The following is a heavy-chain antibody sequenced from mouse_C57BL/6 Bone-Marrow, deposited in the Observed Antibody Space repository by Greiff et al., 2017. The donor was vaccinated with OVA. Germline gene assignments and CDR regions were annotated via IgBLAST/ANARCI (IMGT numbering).Heavy chain of an antibody. Sequence: DVKLQESGAELVRPGASVKLSCTASGFNIKDDYMHWVKQRPEQGLEWIGWIDPENGDTEYASKFQGKATITADTSSNTAYLQLSSLTSEDTAVYYYGSSYGGYWGQGTTLTVSS. CDR3: GSSYGGY. V-gene: IGHV14-4*01. J-gene: IGHJ2*01. D-gene: IGHD1-1*01. CDR1: GFNIKDDY. CDR2: IDPENGDT.